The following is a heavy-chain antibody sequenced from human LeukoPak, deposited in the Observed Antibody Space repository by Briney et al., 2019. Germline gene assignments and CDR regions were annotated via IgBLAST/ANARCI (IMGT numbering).Heavy chain of an antibody. D-gene: IGHD4-11*01. CDR3: ASIQSYYFGLDV. V-gene: IGHV4-61*02. Sequence: SETLSLTCTVSGGSISSGSYYWSWIRQPAGKGLEWIVRINTSASTNYNPSLKTPVTISVDTSKNQFSLKLSSVTAADTAVYYCASIQSYYFGLDVWGQGTTVTVSS. CDR2: INTSAST. CDR1: GGSISSGSYY. J-gene: IGHJ6*02.